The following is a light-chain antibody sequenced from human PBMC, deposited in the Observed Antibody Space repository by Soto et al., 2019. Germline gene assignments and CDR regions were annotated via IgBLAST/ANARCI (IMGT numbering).Light chain of an antibody. CDR1: QDISNY. CDR3: QQYDNLPPFT. V-gene: IGKV1-33*01. CDR2: DAS. J-gene: IGKJ3*01. Sequence: DIQMTQSPSSLSASVGDRVTITCQASQDISNYLNWYQQKPGKAPKLLIYDASNLETGVPSRFSGSGSRTDFTFTISSLQPEYIATYYFQQYDNLPPFTFGPGTKVDIK.